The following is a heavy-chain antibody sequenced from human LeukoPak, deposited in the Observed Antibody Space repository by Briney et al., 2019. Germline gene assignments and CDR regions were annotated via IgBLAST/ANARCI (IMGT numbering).Heavy chain of an antibody. V-gene: IGHV3-11*06. CDR2: ISSGSSYT. J-gene: IGHJ6*04. CDR1: GFTFSDYY. D-gene: IGHD4-17*01. Sequence: PGGSLRLSCAASGFTFSDYYMSWIRQAPGKGLEWLSYISSGSSYTNYADSVKGRFTISRDNAKNSLYLQMNSLRAEDTAVYYCARDTSMTTVTRSWYYYYYYGMDVWGKGTTVTVSS. CDR3: ARDTSMTTVTRSWYYYYYYGMDV.